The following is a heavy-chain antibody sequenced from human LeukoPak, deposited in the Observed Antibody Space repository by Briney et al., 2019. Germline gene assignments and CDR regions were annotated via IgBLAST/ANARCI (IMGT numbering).Heavy chain of an antibody. CDR3: AEDPTRSGLDY. Sequence: SETLSLTCTVSGGSISSYYWSWIRQPPGKGLEWIGYIYYSGSTNYNPSLKSRVTISVDTSKNHFSLKLSSVTAADTAVYYCAEDPTRSGLDYWGQGTLVPVFS. J-gene: IGHJ4*02. CDR1: GGSISSYY. D-gene: IGHD4-11*01. V-gene: IGHV4-59*01. CDR2: IYYSGST.